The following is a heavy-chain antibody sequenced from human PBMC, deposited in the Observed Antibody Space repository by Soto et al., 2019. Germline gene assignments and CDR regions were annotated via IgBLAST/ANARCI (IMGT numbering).Heavy chain of an antibody. V-gene: IGHV1-8*01. CDR1: GYTFTSYD. CDR3: AREGGYSYGFDY. Sequence: QVQLVQSRAEVKKPGASVKVSCKASGYTFTSYDINWVRQATGQGLEWMGWMNPNSGNTGYAQKSXGXFTMTRNTSISTAYMELSSLRSEDTAVYYCAREGGYSYGFDYWGQGTLVTVSS. D-gene: IGHD5-18*01. J-gene: IGHJ4*02. CDR2: MNPNSGNT.